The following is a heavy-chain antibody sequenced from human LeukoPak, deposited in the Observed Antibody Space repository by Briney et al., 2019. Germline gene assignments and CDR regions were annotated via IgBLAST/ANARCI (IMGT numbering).Heavy chain of an antibody. Sequence: SVKGRFTISRDNAKNSLYLQMNSLRAEDTAVYYCARGYGSGSYYRGNWFDPLGQGTLVTVSS. V-gene: IGHV3-11*01. CDR3: ARGYGSGSYYRGNWFDP. J-gene: IGHJ5*02. D-gene: IGHD3-10*01.